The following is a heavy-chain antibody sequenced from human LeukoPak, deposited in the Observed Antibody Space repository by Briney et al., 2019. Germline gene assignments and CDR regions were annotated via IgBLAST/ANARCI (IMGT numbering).Heavy chain of an antibody. CDR2: SNTDGSST. CDR3: ARAELERLIAGAFDI. CDR1: GFTFSSYR. V-gene: IGHV3-74*01. J-gene: IGHJ3*02. Sequence: PGGSLRLSCGASGFTFSSYRMHWVRQAPGKGLVWVSRSNTDGSSTSYADFVKGRFTISRDNAKNTLYLQMNSLRVEDTAVYYCARAELERLIAGAFDIWGQGTMVTVSS. D-gene: IGHD1-1*01.